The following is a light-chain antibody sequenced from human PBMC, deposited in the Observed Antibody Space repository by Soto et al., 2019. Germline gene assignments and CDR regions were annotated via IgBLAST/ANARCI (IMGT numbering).Light chain of an antibody. CDR3: QQYASSQLT. CDR1: QSVGRDY. V-gene: IGKV3-20*01. J-gene: IGKJ4*01. CDR2: HAS. Sequence: EIVLTQSPGTLSLSPGERATLSCRASQSVGRDYLAWYQQKPGQAPRLLIYHASSMATGIPDRFSGSGSGTDFTLTISRLEPEDFAEFYCQQYASSQLTFGGGTKVEIK.